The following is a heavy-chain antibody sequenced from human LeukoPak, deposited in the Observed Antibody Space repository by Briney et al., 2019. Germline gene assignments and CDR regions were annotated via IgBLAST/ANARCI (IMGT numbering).Heavy chain of an antibody. D-gene: IGHD6-19*01. CDR3: ARDGSVAPDY. CDR1: GGSISNYY. Sequence: SETLSLTCTVSGGSISNYYWNWIRQPPGKGLEWIGYIYYSGSTKYNPSLESRVTISVDTSKNQFSLKVRSVTAADTAVYYCARDGSVAPDYWGQGTLVTVSS. CDR2: IYYSGST. J-gene: IGHJ4*02. V-gene: IGHV4-59*01.